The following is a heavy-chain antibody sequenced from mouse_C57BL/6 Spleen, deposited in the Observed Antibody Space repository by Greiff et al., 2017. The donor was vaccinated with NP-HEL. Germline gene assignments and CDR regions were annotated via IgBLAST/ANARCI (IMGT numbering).Heavy chain of an antibody. V-gene: IGHV5-16*01. J-gene: IGHJ2*01. CDR3: ARSNLDYYGSSSYFDY. D-gene: IGHD1-1*01. CDR1: GFTFSDYF. Sequence: EVKLVESEGGLVQPGSSMKLSCTASGFTFSDYFMAWVRQGPEKGLEWVANINYDGSSTYYLDSLKSRFIISKDNAKNLLYLQMSSLKSEDTATYYCARSNLDYYGSSSYFDYWGQGTTLTVSS. CDR2: INYDGSST.